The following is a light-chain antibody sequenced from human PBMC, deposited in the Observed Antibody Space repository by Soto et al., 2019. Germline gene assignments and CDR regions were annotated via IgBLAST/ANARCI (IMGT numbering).Light chain of an antibody. V-gene: IGLV2-23*01. CDR3: CSLTNGATWG. CDR1: NSDVGSHNF. CDR2: EAS. Sequence: QSALTQPDSVSGSPGQSITISCTGTNSDVGSHNFVSWYQQYPGKAPKLLIYEASKRPSGLSNRFSGSKSGNTASLTISGLQAEDEADYYCCSLTNGATWGFGGGTKVTVL. J-gene: IGLJ3*02.